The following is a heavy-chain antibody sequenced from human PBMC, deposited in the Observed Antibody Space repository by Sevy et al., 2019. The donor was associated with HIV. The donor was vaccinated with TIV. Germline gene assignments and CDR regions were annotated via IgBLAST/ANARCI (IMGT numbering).Heavy chain of an antibody. CDR3: AKETDSGSYLNDAFDI. CDR1: GFTFSSFA. D-gene: IGHD1-26*01. V-gene: IGHV3-23*01. CDR2: LNGRGGRT. J-gene: IGHJ3*02. Sequence: GGSLRLSCAASGFTFSSFAMSWVRQTPGKGLEWVSGLNGRGGRTYYPDSVKGRFTISRDNAKNTLYLQMNSLIAEDTAVYYCAKETDSGSYLNDAFDIWGQGTMVTVSS.